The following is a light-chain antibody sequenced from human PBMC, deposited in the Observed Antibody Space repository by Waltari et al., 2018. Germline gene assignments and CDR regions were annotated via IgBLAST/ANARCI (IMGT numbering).Light chain of an antibody. CDR3: SSYSYSSGTLVI. Sequence: QSALTQPASVSGSPGQSLTISCTGTSSDIGGYNYVSWYQQPPGKAPELIIFEVTNRPSGVSHRFSGSKSANTASLTISALQADDEADYYCSSYSYSSGTLVIFGGGTRLTVL. CDR2: EVT. J-gene: IGLJ2*01. CDR1: SSDIGGYNY. V-gene: IGLV2-14*01.